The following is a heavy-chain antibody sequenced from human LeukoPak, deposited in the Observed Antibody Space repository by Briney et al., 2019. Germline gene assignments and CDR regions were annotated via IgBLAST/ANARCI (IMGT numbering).Heavy chain of an antibody. J-gene: IGHJ4*02. CDR2: ISSSSSYI. Sequence: GGSLRLSCAASGFTFSTYNMNWVRQAPGKGLEWVSSISSSSSYIYYADSVKGRFTISRDNAKNSLYLQMNSLRAEDTAVYYCARDGVMTTVTTTDYWGQGTLVTVSS. CDR3: ARDGVMTTVTTTDY. CDR1: GFTFSTYN. V-gene: IGHV3-21*01. D-gene: IGHD4-17*01.